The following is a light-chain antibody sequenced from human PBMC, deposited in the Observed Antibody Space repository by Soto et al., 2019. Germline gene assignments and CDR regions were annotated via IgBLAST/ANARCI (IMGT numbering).Light chain of an antibody. CDR3: SSYAGSSNFFA. CDR1: SSDVGAYNY. Sequence: QSALTQPPSASGSPGQSVTISCTGTSSDVGAYNYVSWYQQYPGKAPKLVIYEVSKRPSGVPDRFSGSKSGNTASLTVSGLQAEDEADYYCSSYAGSSNFFAFGIGTKLTVL. J-gene: IGLJ1*01. CDR2: EVS. V-gene: IGLV2-8*01.